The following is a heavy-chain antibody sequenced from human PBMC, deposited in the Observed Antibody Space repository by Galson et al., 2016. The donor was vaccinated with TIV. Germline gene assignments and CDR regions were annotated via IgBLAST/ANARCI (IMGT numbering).Heavy chain of an antibody. J-gene: IGHJ4*02. D-gene: IGHD3-22*01. CDR3: ARTPADHSDSSVGGYFDY. Sequence: WLARIDWDDDKFYSTSLRTRLTISKDTSKNQVVLTMTNMGPVDTATYYCARTPADHSDSSVGGYFDYWGQGILVTVSS. CDR2: IDWDDDK. V-gene: IGHV2-70*04.